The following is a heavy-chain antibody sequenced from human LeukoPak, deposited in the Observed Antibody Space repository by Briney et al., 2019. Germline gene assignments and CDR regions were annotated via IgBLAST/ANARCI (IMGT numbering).Heavy chain of an antibody. CDR1: VFIYRNYA. CDR2: ISSRGDST. J-gene: IGHJ4*02. V-gene: IGHV3-23*01. D-gene: IGHD6-19*01. Sequence: GGSLRLSCAASVFIYRNYAMSWVRQVTGRGLEWVSTISSRGDSTYVADSVKGRFTISRDNSKNSLYLQMNTVRAEDTAVYYCDKGPRPDITVAHTVENWGQGTLVTVSS. CDR3: DKGPRPDITVAHTVEN.